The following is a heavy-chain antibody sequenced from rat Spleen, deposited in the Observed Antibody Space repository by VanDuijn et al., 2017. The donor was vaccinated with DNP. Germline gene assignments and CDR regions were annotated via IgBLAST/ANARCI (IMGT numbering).Heavy chain of an antibody. CDR1: GFTFSNYD. V-gene: IGHV5-25*01. CDR2: ISAGGGFT. J-gene: IGHJ3*01. Sequence: EVQLVESGGGFVQPGGSLKLSCVASGFTFSNYDMAWVRQTPAKGLDWVTSISAGGGFTYYRDSVKGRFTVSRDDARSTLYLQMDSLRSEDTATYYCATSTGAYWGQGTLVTVSS. CDR3: ATSTGAY. D-gene: IGHD1-2*01.